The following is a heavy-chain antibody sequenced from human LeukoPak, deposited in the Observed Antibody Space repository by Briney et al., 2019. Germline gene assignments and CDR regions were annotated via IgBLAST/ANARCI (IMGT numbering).Heavy chain of an antibody. D-gene: IGHD2-15*01. CDR3: ASSQFEVAAADY. CDR2: IYYSGST. Sequence: RASETLSLTCTVSGVSVSSGSYYWSWIRQPPGKGLEWIGYIYYSGSTYYNPSLKSRVTISVDTSKNQFSLKLSSVTAADTAVYYCASSQFEVAAADYWGQGTLVTVSS. V-gene: IGHV4-30-4*01. CDR1: GVSVSSGSYY. J-gene: IGHJ4*02.